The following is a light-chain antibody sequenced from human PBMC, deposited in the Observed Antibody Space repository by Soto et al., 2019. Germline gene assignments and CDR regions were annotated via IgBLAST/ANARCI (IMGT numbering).Light chain of an antibody. Sequence: EIVMTQSPATLSVSPGGRVTLSCRASESLSNYLAWYQQKPGQAPRLLIYGASTKATGIPARFSGSGSATDFTLTISSLQSEDFAVYYCQSYNDWPFTFGQGTKLEI. CDR3: QSYNDWPFT. V-gene: IGKV3-15*01. J-gene: IGKJ2*01. CDR2: GAS. CDR1: ESLSNY.